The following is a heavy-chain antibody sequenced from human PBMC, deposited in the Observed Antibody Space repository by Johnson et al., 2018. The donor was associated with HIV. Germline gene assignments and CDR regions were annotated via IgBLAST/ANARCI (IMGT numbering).Heavy chain of an antibody. Sequence: QVQLVESGGGLVKPGGSLRLSCAASGFTFSDYYMSWIRQAPGKGLEWVSYISSSGSTIYYADYVKCRFTISRDNAKNSVYLQMNSLRAEDTAVYYCARSEYSSSWSNAFDIWGQGTMVTVSS. J-gene: IGHJ3*02. CDR1: GFTFSDYY. D-gene: IGHD6-13*01. CDR3: ARSEYSSSWSNAFDI. V-gene: IGHV3-11*04. CDR2: ISSSGSTI.